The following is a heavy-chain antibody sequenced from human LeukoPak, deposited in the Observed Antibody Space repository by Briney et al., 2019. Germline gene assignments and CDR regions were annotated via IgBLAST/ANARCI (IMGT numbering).Heavy chain of an antibody. V-gene: IGHV4-59*01. J-gene: IGHJ4*02. D-gene: IGHD3-22*01. CDR2: IYYSGST. Sequence: SEPLSLTCTVSGGSISSYYRSWIRQPPGKGLEWIGYIYYSGSTNYNPSLKSRVTISVDTSKNQFSLKLSSVTAADTAVYYCARDIASYDSRHFDSWGQGTLVTVSS. CDR1: GGSISSYY. CDR3: ARDIASYDSRHFDS.